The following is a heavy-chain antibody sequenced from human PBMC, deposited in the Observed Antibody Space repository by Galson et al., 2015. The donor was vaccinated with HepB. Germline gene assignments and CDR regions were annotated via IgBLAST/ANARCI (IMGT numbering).Heavy chain of an antibody. CDR2: FDPEDGET. Sequence: SVKVSCKVSGYTLTELSMHWVRQAPGKGLEWMGGFDPEDGETIYAQKFQGRVTITADESTSTAYMELSSLRSDDTAVYYCARGGDYYDFWSGWLYWGQGTLVTVSS. V-gene: IGHV1-24*01. CDR3: ARGGDYYDFWSGWLY. J-gene: IGHJ4*02. D-gene: IGHD3-3*01. CDR1: GYTLTELS.